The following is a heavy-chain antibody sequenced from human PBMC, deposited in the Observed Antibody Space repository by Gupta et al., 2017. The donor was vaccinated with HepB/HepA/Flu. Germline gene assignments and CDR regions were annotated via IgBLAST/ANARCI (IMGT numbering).Heavy chain of an antibody. D-gene: IGHD2-2*01. CDR2: ISGRGGST. CDR3: ARWDIVVVPSGDYYYYMDV. CDR1: GFTFSSYA. Sequence: EVQLLESGGGLVQPGGSLRLSCAASGFTFSSYAMSWVRQAPGKGLEWVSAISGRGGSTYYADSVKGRFTISRDNSKNTLYLQMNSLRAEDTAVYYCARWDIVVVPSGDYYYYMDVWGKGTTVTVSS. V-gene: IGHV3-23*01. J-gene: IGHJ6*03.